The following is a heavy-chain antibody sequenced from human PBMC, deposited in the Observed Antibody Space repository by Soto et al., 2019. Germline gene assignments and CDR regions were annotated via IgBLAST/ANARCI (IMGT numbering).Heavy chain of an antibody. CDR1: GYSFSSLD. D-gene: IGHD1-26*01. CDR2: MQPRDGRT. Sequence: QVQLVQSGAEVREPGASVKVSCKASGYSFSSLDINWVRQTTGQGLEWMGWMQPRDGRTGYAQKFQGRVTMTRDTSINTAYMELSSLTSADQAFYYCSRGVTAGGDYWGPGTLCTFSS. CDR3: SRGVTAGGDY. J-gene: IGHJ4*02. V-gene: IGHV1-8*01.